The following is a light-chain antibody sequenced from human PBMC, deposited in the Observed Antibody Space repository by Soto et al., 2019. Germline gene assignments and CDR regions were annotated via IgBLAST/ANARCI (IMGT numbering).Light chain of an antibody. CDR1: QSVSMW. Sequence: DTQMTQSPSTLSASVVDTVTITCLASQSVSMWLAWFQQKPGKAPRLLIYGASNLESGVPSRFSGSGSGTQFTLTISSLQPEDAATYYCQQYNTYLTWTFGQGTRLEIK. J-gene: IGKJ5*01. V-gene: IGKV1-5*01. CDR3: QQYNTYLTWT. CDR2: GAS.